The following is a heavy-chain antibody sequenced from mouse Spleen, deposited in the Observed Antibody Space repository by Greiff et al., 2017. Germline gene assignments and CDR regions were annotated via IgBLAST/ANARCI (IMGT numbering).Heavy chain of an antibody. CDR2: IYPRSGNT. D-gene: IGHD1-1*01. CDR1: GYTFTSYG. J-gene: IGHJ4*01. CDR3: ARKLQDYDGSYGAMDY. V-gene: IGHV1-81*01. Sequence: QVQLQQSGAELARPGASVKLSCKASGYTFTSYGISWVKQRTGQGLEWIGEIYPRSGNTYYNEKFKGKATLTADKSSSTAYMELRSLTSEDSAVYFCARKLQDYDGSYGAMDYWGQGTSVTVSS.